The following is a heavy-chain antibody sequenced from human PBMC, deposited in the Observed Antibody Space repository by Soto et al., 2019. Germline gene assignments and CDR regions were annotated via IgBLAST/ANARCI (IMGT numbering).Heavy chain of an antibody. V-gene: IGHV3-64D*06. Sequence: PGGSLRLSCSASGFTFSSYAMHWDRQAPGKGLEYVSAISSNGGSTYYADSVKGRFTISRDSSKNTLYLQMSSLRAEDTAGYYCVKAGSGSDDLYYFDDWGQGTLVSVSS. J-gene: IGHJ4*02. CDR3: VKAGSGSDDLYYFDD. CDR2: ISSNGGST. CDR1: GFTFSSYA. D-gene: IGHD3-10*01.